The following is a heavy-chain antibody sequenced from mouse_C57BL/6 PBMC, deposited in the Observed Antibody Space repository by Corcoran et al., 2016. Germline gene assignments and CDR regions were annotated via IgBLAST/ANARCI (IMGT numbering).Heavy chain of an antibody. Sequence: QIQLVQSGPELKKPGETVKISCKASGYTFTTYGMSWVKQAPGKGLKWMGWINTYSGVPTYADDFKGRFAFSLETSASTAYLQINNLKNEDTATYFCARRYYGSRGGYFDVWGTGTTVTISS. CDR2: INTYSGVP. J-gene: IGHJ1*03. D-gene: IGHD1-1*01. CDR3: ARRYYGSRGGYFDV. V-gene: IGHV9-3*01. CDR1: GYTFTTYG.